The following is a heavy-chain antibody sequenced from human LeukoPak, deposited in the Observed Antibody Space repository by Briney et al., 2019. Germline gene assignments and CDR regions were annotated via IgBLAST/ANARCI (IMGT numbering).Heavy chain of an antibody. CDR2: ISGSGGNT. D-gene: IGHD3-3*01. V-gene: IGHV3-23*01. Sequence: GGSLRLSCAPSGFTFTSYAMSWARQAPGKGLEWVSSISGSGGNTYYADSVKGRFTISRDNSKNTLYLQMNSLRAEDTAVYYCAKGGYDFWSGYYATYYYYYYMDVWGKGTTVTISS. J-gene: IGHJ6*03. CDR3: AKGGYDFWSGYYATYYYYYYMDV. CDR1: GFTFTSYA.